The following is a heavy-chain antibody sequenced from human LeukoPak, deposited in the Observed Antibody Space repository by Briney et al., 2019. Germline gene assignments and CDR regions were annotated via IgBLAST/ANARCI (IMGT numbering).Heavy chain of an antibody. CDR2: INHSGST. Sequence: SETLSLTCAVYGGSFSGYYWSWIRQPPGKGLEWIGEINHSGSTNYNPSLKSRVTISVDTSKSQFSLKLSSVTAADTAVYYCARGPPLDYYDRSGYSPFDYGAREPWSPSPQ. D-gene: IGHD3-22*01. CDR3: ARGPPLDYYDRSGYSPFDY. CDR1: GGSFSGYY. V-gene: IGHV4-34*01. J-gene: IGHJ4*02.